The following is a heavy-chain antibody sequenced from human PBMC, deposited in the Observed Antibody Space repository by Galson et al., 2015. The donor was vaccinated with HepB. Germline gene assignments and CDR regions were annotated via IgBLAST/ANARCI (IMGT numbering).Heavy chain of an antibody. CDR2: ISSSSSYI. Sequence: SLRLSCAASGFTFSSYSMNWVRQAPGKGLEWVSSISSSSSYIYYADSVKGRFTISRDNAKNSLYLQMNSLRAEDTAVYYCARISLGITMIVAGAHDAFDIWGQGTMVTVSS. D-gene: IGHD3-22*01. V-gene: IGHV3-21*01. J-gene: IGHJ3*02. CDR1: GFTFSSYS. CDR3: ARISLGITMIVAGAHDAFDI.